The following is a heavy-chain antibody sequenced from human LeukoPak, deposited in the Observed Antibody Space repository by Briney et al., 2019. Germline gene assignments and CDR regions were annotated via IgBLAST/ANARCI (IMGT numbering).Heavy chain of an antibody. J-gene: IGHJ3*02. D-gene: IGHD3-10*01. CDR2: ISAYNGNT. Sequence: GASVKVSCKASGYTFTSYGISWVRQAPGQGLEWMGWISAYNGNTNYAQKLQGRVTMTTDTSTSTAYMELRSLRSDDTAVYYCARRMVRGVIMHAFDIWGQGTMVTVSS. V-gene: IGHV1-18*01. CDR1: GYTFTSYG. CDR3: ARRMVRGVIMHAFDI.